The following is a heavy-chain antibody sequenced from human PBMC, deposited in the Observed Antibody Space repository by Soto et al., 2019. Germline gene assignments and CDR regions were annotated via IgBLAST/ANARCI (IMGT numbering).Heavy chain of an antibody. CDR3: ARHVPAAGYYYGMDV. CDR2: IIPIFGTA. J-gene: IGHJ6*02. Sequence: GASVKVSCKASGGTFSSYAISWVRQAPGQGLEWMGGIIPIFGTANYAQKFQGRVTITADESTSTAYMELSSLRSEDTAVYYCARHVPAAGYYYGMDVWGQGPTVTVS. CDR1: GGTFSSYA. D-gene: IGHD2-2*01. V-gene: IGHV1-69*13.